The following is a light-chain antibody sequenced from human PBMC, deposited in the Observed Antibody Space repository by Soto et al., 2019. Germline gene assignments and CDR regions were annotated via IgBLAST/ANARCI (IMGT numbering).Light chain of an antibody. CDR1: QTVRNNY. Sequence: EFVLTQSPGTLSLSPGERATLSCRASQTVRNNYLAWYQQKPGQAPRLLIYGASNRATGIPDRFSGSGSGTDFTLTISKLEPEDFAVYHCQQYGGSPRTFGQGTKVDIK. CDR3: QQYGGSPRT. J-gene: IGKJ1*01. CDR2: GAS. V-gene: IGKV3-20*01.